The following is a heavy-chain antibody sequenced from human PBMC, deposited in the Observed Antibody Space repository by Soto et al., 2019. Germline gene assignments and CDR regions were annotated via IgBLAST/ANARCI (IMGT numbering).Heavy chain of an antibody. CDR2: IYWDDDK. CDR3: AHRRAYCTGGSCYSIWFDP. D-gene: IGHD2-15*01. CDR1: GFSLSTSGMG. J-gene: IGHJ5*02. Sequence: QITLKESGPTLVKPTQTLTLTCTFSGFSLSTSGMGVGWIRQPPRKALEWLALIYWDDDKRYSPSLKSRLTITKDTSKNQVVLTMTNMDPVDTATYYCAHRRAYCTGGSCYSIWFDPWGQGTLVTVSS. V-gene: IGHV2-5*02.